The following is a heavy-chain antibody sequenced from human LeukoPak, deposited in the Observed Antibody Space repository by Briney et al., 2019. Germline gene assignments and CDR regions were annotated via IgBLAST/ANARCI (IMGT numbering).Heavy chain of an antibody. D-gene: IGHD3-9*01. CDR3: ARDVLRYFDRRPFDY. J-gene: IGHJ4*02. Sequence: SETLSLTCTVSGYSISSGYYWGWIRQPPGKGLEWIGSIYHSGSTYYNPSLKSRVTISVDTSKNQFSLKLSSVTAADTAVYYCARDVLRYFDRRPFDYWGQGTLVTVSS. CDR1: GYSISSGYY. CDR2: IYHSGST. V-gene: IGHV4-38-2*02.